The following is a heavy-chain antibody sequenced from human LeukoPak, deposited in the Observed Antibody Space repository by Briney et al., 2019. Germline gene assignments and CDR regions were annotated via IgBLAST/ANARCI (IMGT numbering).Heavy chain of an antibody. Sequence: SETLSLTCTVSGGSISSYYWSWIRQPPGKGLEWIGYIYYSGSTNYNPSLKSRVTISVDTSKNQFSLKLSSVTAADTAMYYCARDRFPYFDYWGQGTLVTVSS. J-gene: IGHJ4*02. V-gene: IGHV4-59*01. D-gene: IGHD3-16*01. CDR1: GGSISSYY. CDR2: IYYSGST. CDR3: ARDRFPYFDY.